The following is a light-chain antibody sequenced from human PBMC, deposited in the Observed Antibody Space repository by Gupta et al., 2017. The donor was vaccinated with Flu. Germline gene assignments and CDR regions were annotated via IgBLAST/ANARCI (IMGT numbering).Light chain of an antibody. V-gene: IGKV3-20*01. CDR3: QQYDTLWT. CDR1: QSISSSY. J-gene: IGKJ1*01. CDR2: GAS. Sequence: PGTLSLSPGERATLSCRASQSISSSYLAWYQQKPGQAPRLLIYGASARATGIPDRFGGSGSGTDFTLTISRLEPEDFAVYYCQQYDTLWTFGQGTKVEIK.